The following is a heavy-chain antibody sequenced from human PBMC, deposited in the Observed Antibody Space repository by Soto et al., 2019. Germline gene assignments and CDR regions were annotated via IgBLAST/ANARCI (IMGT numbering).Heavy chain of an antibody. Sequence: EVQLLESGGGSVQPGGSLRLSCAASGFTFSSYAMHWVRRPPGKGLEWVSSISGSGGTAYYADSVKGRFSISKASLVNTLYLQLNSLRAADPAVYYCAKGRGQNSNFDYWGQGTLVTVSP. CDR2: ISGSGGTA. CDR1: GFTFSSYA. CDR3: AKGRGQNSNFDY. V-gene: IGHV3-23*01. J-gene: IGHJ4*02. D-gene: IGHD3-10*01.